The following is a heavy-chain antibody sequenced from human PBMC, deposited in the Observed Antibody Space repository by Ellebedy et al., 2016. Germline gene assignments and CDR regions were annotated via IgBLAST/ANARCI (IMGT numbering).Heavy chain of an antibody. CDR1: GFTFSSYG. CDR2: ISYDGSNK. Sequence: GGSLRLSXAASGFTFSSYGMHWVRQAPGKGLEWVAVISYDGSNKYYADSVKGRFTISRDNSKNTLYLQMNSLRAEDTAVYYCAKERRVLRFLEWLLSCGMDVWGQGTTVTVSS. CDR3: AKERRVLRFLEWLLSCGMDV. D-gene: IGHD3-3*01. V-gene: IGHV3-30*18. J-gene: IGHJ6*02.